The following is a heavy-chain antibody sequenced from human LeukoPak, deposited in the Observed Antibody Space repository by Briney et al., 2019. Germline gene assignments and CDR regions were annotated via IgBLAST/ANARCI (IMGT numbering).Heavy chain of an antibody. CDR2: ISYDGSNK. V-gene: IGHV3-30*18. D-gene: IGHD1-1*01. CDR1: GFTFSSYG. J-gene: IGHJ6*02. CDR3: AKENGLNDYYGMDV. Sequence: PGRSLRLSCVASGFTFSSYGMHWVRQAPGKGLEWVAVISYDGSNKYYADSVKGRFTISRDNSKNTLYLQMNSLRAEDTAVYYCAKENGLNDYYGMDVWGQGTTVTVSS.